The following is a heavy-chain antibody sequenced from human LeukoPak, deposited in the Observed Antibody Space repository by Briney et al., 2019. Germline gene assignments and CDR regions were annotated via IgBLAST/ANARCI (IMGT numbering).Heavy chain of an antibody. J-gene: IGHJ5*02. D-gene: IGHD2-2*02. V-gene: IGHV1-69*10. CDR1: GGTFSNYA. CDR2: IIPILDTT. Sequence: ASVKVSCKASGGTFSNYAISWVRQAPGQGLGWMGGIIPILDTTNHAQKFQGRVTITADKSTSTAYMELSSLRSEDTAVYYCARWRHTLARRWFDPWGQGTLVTVSS. CDR3: ARWRHTLARRWFDP.